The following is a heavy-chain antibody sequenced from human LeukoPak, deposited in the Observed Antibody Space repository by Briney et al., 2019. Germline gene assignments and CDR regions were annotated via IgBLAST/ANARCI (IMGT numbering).Heavy chain of an antibody. CDR1: GFTFSTYA. D-gene: IGHD6-19*01. Sequence: PGGSLRLSCAASGFTFSTYALSWVRQAPGKELEWVSATSGNGAKTYYADSVRGRFTISRDNSKNTLYLQMNSLRAEDTAVYYCAKDFGWPFDYWGQGTLVTVSS. J-gene: IGHJ4*02. CDR2: TSGNGAKT. V-gene: IGHV3-23*01. CDR3: AKDFGWPFDY.